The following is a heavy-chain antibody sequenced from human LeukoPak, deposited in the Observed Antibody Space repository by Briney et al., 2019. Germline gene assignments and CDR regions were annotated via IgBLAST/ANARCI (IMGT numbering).Heavy chain of an antibody. CDR1: GFTFSSYE. Sequence: PGGSLRLSCAASGFTFSSYEMNWVRQAPGKGLEWVSYISGSGTTIYYADSVKGRFTISRDNAKNSLYLQMNSLRAEDTAIYYCARLSPWLIDYWGQGTLVTVSS. J-gene: IGHJ4*02. D-gene: IGHD3-9*01. CDR2: ISGSGTTI. CDR3: ARLSPWLIDY. V-gene: IGHV3-48*03.